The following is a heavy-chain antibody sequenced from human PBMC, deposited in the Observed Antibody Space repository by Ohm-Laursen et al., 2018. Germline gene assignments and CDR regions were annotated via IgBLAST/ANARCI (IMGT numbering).Heavy chain of an antibody. D-gene: IGHD5-18*01. J-gene: IGHJ5*02. CDR3: ARATRDGYDH. V-gene: IGHV3-48*01. CDR1: GFTFSSYS. CDR2: IDPSSSAI. Sequence: SLRLSCSASGFTFSSYSMNWVRQAPGKGMEWVSYIDPSSSAIYYADSVKGRFTISRGNAKNLLYLQMSSLRVEDTAVYYCARATRDGYDHWGQGTLATVSS.